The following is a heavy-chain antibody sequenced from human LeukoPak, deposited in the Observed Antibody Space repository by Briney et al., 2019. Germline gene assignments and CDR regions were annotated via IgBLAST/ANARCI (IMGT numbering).Heavy chain of an antibody. J-gene: IGHJ1*01. CDR2: ISGGGGST. V-gene: IGHV3-23*01. CDR3: AKDLRLGPYFGYFQH. CDR1: GFTFSSYG. D-gene: IGHD3-9*01. Sequence: PGGSLRLSCAASGFTFSSYGMSWVRQAPGKGLEWVSAISGGGGSTYYADSVKGRFTISRDNSKNTLYLQMNSLRAEDTAVYYCAKDLRLGPYFGYFQHWGQGTLVTVSS.